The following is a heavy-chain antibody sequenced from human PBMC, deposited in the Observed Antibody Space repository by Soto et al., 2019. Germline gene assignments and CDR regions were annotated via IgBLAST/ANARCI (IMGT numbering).Heavy chain of an antibody. CDR1: GGSISSSNW. V-gene: IGHV4-4*02. D-gene: IGHD2-15*01. Sequence: SETLSLTCAVSGGSISSSNWWSWVRQPPGKGLEWIGEIYHSGSTNYNPSLKSRVTISVDKSKNQFSLKLSSVTAADTAVYYCASSRAGYCSGGSCYGFDPWGQGTRVTVSS. CDR2: IYHSGST. CDR3: ASSRAGYCSGGSCYGFDP. J-gene: IGHJ5*02.